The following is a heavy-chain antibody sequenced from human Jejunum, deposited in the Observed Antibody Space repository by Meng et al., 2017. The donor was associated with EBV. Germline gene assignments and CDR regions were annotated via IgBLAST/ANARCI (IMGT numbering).Heavy chain of an antibody. CDR2: ISSGSSFI. D-gene: IGHD3-16*02. Sequence: ERQLVASGGGLFKPGGSLRLSCAASGFTFSSYSMNWVRQAPGKGLEWVSYISSGSSFIYYADSVKGRFTISRDDAKNSLSLQMNNLGADDTAVYYCVRDSSFNVHWGQGTLVTVSS. J-gene: IGHJ4*02. CDR3: VRDSSFNVH. CDR1: GFTFSSYS. V-gene: IGHV3-21*02.